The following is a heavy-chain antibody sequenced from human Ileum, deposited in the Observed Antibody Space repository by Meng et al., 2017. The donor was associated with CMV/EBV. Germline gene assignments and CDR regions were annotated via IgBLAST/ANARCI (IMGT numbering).Heavy chain of an antibody. CDR2: VYYNGIT. Sequence: SETLSLTCSVSGGSISYYYLSWIRQAPGKGPEWMGYVYYNGITKLNPSLKSRVTISTDTSKNQVSLKLTSVTAADTAVYFCATPRLFKVIFDYWGPGTVVTVSS. CDR3: ATPRLFKVIFDY. J-gene: IGHJ4*02. V-gene: IGHV4-59*01. D-gene: IGHD3-10*01. CDR1: GGSISYYY.